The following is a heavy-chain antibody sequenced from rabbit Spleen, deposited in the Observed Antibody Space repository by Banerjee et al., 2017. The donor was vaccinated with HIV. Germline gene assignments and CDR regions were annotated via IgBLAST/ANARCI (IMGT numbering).Heavy chain of an antibody. V-gene: IGHV1S43*01. J-gene: IGHJ4*01. CDR3: ARDGAAYGGAAYGRVFRL. CDR1: GFDFGSNE. D-gene: IGHD6-1*01. Sequence: QQQLEESGGGLVKPGGTLTLTCKASGFDFGSNEMCWVRQATGKGLELIACVRAVSRNTYYATWVNGRFTISRDNAQNTVFLQMTSLTAADTATYFCARDGAAYGGAAYGRVFRLWGPGTLVTVS. CDR2: VRAVSRNT.